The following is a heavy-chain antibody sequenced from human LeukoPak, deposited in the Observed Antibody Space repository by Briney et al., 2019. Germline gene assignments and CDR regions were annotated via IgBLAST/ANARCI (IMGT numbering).Heavy chain of an antibody. CDR3: ARETYYYDSSGYKDGAFDI. CDR1: GGSISSGGYY. J-gene: IGHJ3*02. V-gene: IGHV4-31*03. D-gene: IGHD3-22*01. Sequence: SETLSLTCTVSGGSISSGGYYWSWIRQHPGKGLEWIGYIYYSGSTYYNPSLKSRVTMSVDTSKNQFSLKLSSVTAADTAVYYCARETYYYDSSGYKDGAFDIWGQGTMVTVSS. CDR2: IYYSGST.